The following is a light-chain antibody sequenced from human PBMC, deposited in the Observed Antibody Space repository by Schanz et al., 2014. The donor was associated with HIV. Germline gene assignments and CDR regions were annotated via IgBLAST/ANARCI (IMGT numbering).Light chain of an antibody. J-gene: IGLJ1*01. V-gene: IGLV2-14*01. CDR2: DVS. Sequence: QSALTQPRSVSGSPGQSVTISCTGTSSDVGGYNYVSWYQQHPGKAPKLIIYDVSNRPSGVSNRFSGSKSGNTASLTISGLQAEDEADYYCSSYTSSSTLVFGTGTKLTVL. CDR1: SSDVGGYNY. CDR3: SSYTSSSTLV.